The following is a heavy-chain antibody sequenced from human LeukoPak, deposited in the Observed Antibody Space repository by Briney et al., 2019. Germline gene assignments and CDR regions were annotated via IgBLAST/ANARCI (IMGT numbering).Heavy chain of an antibody. D-gene: IGHD3-10*01. Sequence: ASVKVSCKASGYTFTGYYMHWVRQAPGQGLEWMGWINPNSGGTNYARKFQGRVTMTRDTSISTAYMELSRLRSDDTAVYYCARRGFGELGGDWGQGTLVTVSS. J-gene: IGHJ4*02. CDR2: INPNSGGT. CDR1: GYTFTGYY. V-gene: IGHV1-2*02. CDR3: ARRGFGELGGD.